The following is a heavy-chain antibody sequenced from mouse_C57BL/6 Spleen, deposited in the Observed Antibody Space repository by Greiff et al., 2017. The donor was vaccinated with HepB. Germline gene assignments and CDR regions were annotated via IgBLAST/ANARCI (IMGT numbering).Heavy chain of an antibody. J-gene: IGHJ2*01. CDR2: IWRGGTT. V-gene: IGHV2-5*01. CDR1: GFSLTSYG. CDR3: AKNGMECNFDY. D-gene: IGHD2-3*01. Sequence: QVQLKESGPGLVQPSQSLSITCTVSGFSLTSYGIHWVRQSPGQGLEWLGVIWRGGTTDYNTAFMSRLGITKDNSKSQVFFKMNSLQADDTAIYYCAKNGMECNFDYWGQGTTLTVSS.